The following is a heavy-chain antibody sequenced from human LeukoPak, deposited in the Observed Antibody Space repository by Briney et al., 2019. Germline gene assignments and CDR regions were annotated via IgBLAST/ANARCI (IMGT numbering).Heavy chain of an antibody. D-gene: IGHD5-12*01. CDR1: GFTFSSYA. V-gene: IGHV3-30*04. CDR3: AKDGPGYSGYADY. Sequence: GRSLRLSCAASGFTFSSYAMHWVRQAPGKGLEWVALISYDGSNKYYADSVKGRFTISRDNSKNTLYLQMNSLRAEDTAVYYCAKDGPGYSGYADYWGQGTLVTVSS. J-gene: IGHJ4*02. CDR2: ISYDGSNK.